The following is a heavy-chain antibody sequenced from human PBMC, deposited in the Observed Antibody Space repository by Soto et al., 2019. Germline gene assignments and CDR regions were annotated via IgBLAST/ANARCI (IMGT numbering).Heavy chain of an antibody. J-gene: IGHJ6*02. CDR1: GFTFSSYG. V-gene: IGHV3-30*18. D-gene: IGHD2-21*01. CDR3: AKDLAGGPSIYYYYGMDV. Sequence: PGGSLRLSCAASGFTFSSYGMHWVRQAPGKGLEWVAVISYDGSNKYYADSVKGRFTISRDNSKNTLYLQMNSLRAEDTAVYYCAKDLAGGPSIYYYYGMDVWGQGTTVTVSS. CDR2: ISYDGSNK.